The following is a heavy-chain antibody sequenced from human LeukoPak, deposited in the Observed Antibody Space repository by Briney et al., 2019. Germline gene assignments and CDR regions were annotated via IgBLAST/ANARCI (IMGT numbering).Heavy chain of an antibody. CDR2: ISSSGSTI. CDR3: ARDATYSRGFDP. D-gene: IGHD5-12*01. CDR1: GFTFSSYE. V-gene: IGHV3-48*03. Sequence: GGSLRLSCAASGFTFSSYEMNWVRQAPGKGLEWVSYISSSGSTIYYADSVKGRFTISRDNAKNSLYLQMNSLRAEDTAVYYCARDATYSRGFDPWGQGTLVTVSS. J-gene: IGHJ5*02.